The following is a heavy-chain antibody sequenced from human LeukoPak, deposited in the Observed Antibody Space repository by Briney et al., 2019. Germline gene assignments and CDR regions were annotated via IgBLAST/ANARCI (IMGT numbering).Heavy chain of an antibody. CDR2: IYYSGST. CDR3: ARARSGSGWYGDDY. J-gene: IGHJ4*02. V-gene: IGHV4-61*01. Sequence: SETLSLTCTVSGASINSNYYYWSWIRQPPGKGLEWIGYIYYSGSTNYNPSLKSRVTISVDTSKNQFSLKLSSVTAADTAVYYCARARSGSGWYGDDYWGQGTLVTVSS. D-gene: IGHD6-19*01. CDR1: GASINSNYYY.